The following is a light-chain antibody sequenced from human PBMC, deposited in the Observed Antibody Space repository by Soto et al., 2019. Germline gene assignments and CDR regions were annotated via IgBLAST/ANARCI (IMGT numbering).Light chain of an antibody. Sequence: EIATPPPPATPSPPPGERPPLSPRASQPVRPNLAWYQQKPGQAPRLLIYGASTRATGIPARFSGSGSGTEFTLTISSLQSEDFAVYYCQQYNNWPLTFGPGTKVDIK. CDR1: QPVRPN. J-gene: IGKJ3*01. V-gene: IGKV3-15*01. CDR2: GAS. CDR3: QQYNNWPLT.